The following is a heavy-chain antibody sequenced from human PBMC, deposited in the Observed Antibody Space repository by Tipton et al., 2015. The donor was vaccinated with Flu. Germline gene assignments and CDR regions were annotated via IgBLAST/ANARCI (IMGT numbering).Heavy chain of an antibody. D-gene: IGHD4-17*01. J-gene: IGHJ4*02. Sequence: SLRLSCAASGFSFSIYNINWVRQAPGKGLEWVASIKHDGGEEKYVDSVKGRFTISRDNAKNSVFLQMKSLRVEDTALYFCVRDRYGKGFDYWGQGTSVTVSS. CDR3: VRDRYGKGFDY. V-gene: IGHV3-7*01. CDR2: IKHDGGEE. CDR1: GFSFSIYN.